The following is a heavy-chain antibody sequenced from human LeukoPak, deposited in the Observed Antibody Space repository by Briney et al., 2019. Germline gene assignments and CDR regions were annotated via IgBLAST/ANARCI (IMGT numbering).Heavy chain of an antibody. CDR1: GFTFNNAW. D-gene: IGHD3-22*01. Sequence: GGSLRLSCAASGFTFNNAWMSWVRLAPGKGLEWVSYISSSGSTIYYADSVKGRFTISRDNAKNSLYLQMNSLRAEDTAVYYCARGAYYDSSGYYFFDYWGQGTLVTVSS. CDR3: ARGAYYDSSGYYFFDY. CDR2: ISSSGSTI. J-gene: IGHJ4*02. V-gene: IGHV3-11*01.